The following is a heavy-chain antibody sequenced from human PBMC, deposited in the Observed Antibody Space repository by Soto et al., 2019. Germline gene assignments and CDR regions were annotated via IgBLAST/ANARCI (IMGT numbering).Heavy chain of an antibody. CDR2: ISWNSVTF. CDR1: GFMFNDYA. Sequence: EVQLVESGGGLVQPGGSLRLSCAASGFMFNDYAMQWVRQAPGKGLEWVSGISWNSVTFGYADSVKGRFTISRDNAKNSLYLQMNSLRAEDTALYYCSGYCLSPSCYNLHETWGQGTLVTVSS. D-gene: IGHD2-2*03. J-gene: IGHJ5*02. V-gene: IGHV3-9*01. CDR3: SGYCLSPSCYNLHET.